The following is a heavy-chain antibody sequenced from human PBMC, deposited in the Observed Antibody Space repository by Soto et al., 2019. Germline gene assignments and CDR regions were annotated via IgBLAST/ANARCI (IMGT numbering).Heavy chain of an antibody. V-gene: IGHV4-39*01. D-gene: IGHD2-2*03. J-gene: IGHJ6*02. Sequence: PSETPSLTCPVSGGSVSSSSYSWGWIRQPPGGGLEWIGTIYSSENTYYNPSLLSRVTISVDTSKNEFSLRLSSVTAADTAVYYCARLNGYCISTNCHGYYGMDVWGQGTTVTVSS. CDR3: ARLNGYCISTNCHGYYGMDV. CDR1: GGSVSSSSYS. CDR2: IYSSENT.